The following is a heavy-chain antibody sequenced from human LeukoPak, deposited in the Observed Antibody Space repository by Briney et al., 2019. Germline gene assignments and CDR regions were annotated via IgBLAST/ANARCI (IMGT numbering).Heavy chain of an antibody. CDR3: ARAEGEIYRRSGSNNWFDP. CDR1: GGSISNYY. D-gene: IGHD3-10*01. CDR2: IRHSGTT. V-gene: IGHV4-59*08. J-gene: IGHJ5*02. Sequence: SETLSLTCTVSGGSISNYYWSWIRQSPVKGLEWLGTIRHSGTTYYNPSLKSRVTISIDSSKNQFSLRLTSVTAADTAVVYCARAEGEIYRRSGSNNWFDPWGQGALVTVSS.